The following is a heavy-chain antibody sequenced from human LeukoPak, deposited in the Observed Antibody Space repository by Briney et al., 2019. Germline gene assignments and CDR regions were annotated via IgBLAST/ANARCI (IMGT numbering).Heavy chain of an antibody. V-gene: IGHV3-23*01. Sequence: GGSLRLSCAASGITFSSYAMSWVRQAPGKGLEWVSSISGSGGGSTYYADSVKGRFTISRDNSKNTLYLQMNSLRAEDTAVYYCAKGSEYDFWSGQFYLDYWGRGTLVTVSS. J-gene: IGHJ4*02. CDR1: GITFSSYA. CDR3: AKGSEYDFWSGQFYLDY. CDR2: ISGSGGGST. D-gene: IGHD3-3*01.